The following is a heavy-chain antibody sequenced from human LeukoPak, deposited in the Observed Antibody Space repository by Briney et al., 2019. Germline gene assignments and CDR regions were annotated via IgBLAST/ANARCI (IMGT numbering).Heavy chain of an antibody. CDR1: GFTFNNYA. Sequence: GGSLRLSCAACGFTFNNYAMSWVRQAPGKGLEWVSAISGSGGTTYYADSVKGRFTISRDDSKNTLDLQINSLRAEDTAVYYCAKGVYRDSLGVVDYWGQGTLVTVSS. V-gene: IGHV3-23*01. D-gene: IGHD4-17*01. CDR2: ISGSGGTT. J-gene: IGHJ4*02. CDR3: AKGVYRDSLGVVDY.